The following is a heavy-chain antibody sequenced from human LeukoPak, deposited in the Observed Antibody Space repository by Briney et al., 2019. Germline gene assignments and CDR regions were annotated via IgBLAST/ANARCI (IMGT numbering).Heavy chain of an antibody. J-gene: IGHJ6*02. Sequence: PGGSLRLSCAASGFTVSSNYMSWVRQAPGKGLEWVSVIYSGGGTYYADSVKGRFTISRDNSKNTLYLQMNSLRAEDTAVYYCARRQRVRGVIYYGMDVWGQGTTVTVSS. D-gene: IGHD3-10*01. CDR1: GFTVSSNY. CDR2: IYSGGGT. V-gene: IGHV3-66*01. CDR3: ARRQRVRGVIYYGMDV.